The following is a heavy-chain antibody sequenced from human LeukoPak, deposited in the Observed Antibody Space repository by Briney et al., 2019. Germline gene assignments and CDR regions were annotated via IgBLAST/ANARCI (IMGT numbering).Heavy chain of an antibody. CDR2: IKQDGSEK. Sequence: PGGSLRLSCAASGFTFSSYWMSWVRQAPGKGLEWVANIKQDGSEKYYVDSVKGRVTISRDNAKNSLYLQMNSLRAEDTAVYYCARFPRIAAAYYFDYWGQGTLVTVSS. J-gene: IGHJ4*02. V-gene: IGHV3-7*01. CDR3: ARFPRIAAAYYFDY. CDR1: GFTFSSYW. D-gene: IGHD6-13*01.